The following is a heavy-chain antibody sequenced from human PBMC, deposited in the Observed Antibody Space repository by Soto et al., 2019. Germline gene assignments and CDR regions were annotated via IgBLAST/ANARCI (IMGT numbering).Heavy chain of an antibody. J-gene: IGHJ4*02. CDR1: GGTFSSYT. CDR3: ARSSPPRGYSYGYYYFDY. V-gene: IGHV1-69*02. D-gene: IGHD5-18*01. CDR2: IIPILGIA. Sequence: QVQLVQSGAEVKKPGSSVKVSCKASGGTFSSYTISWVRQAPGQGLEWMGRIIPILGIANYAQKFQGRVTITADXXTXTXFMELSSLRSEDTAVYYCARSSPPRGYSYGYYYFDYWGQGTLVTVSS.